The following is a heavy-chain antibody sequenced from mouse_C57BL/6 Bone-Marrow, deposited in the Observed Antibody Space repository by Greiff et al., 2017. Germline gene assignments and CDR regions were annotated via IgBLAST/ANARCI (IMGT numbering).Heavy chain of an antibody. J-gene: IGHJ4*01. CDR2: IRNKANGYTT. V-gene: IGHV7-3*01. D-gene: IGHD2-4*01. CDR1: GFTFTDYY. CDR3: ESLNYEYDGYYDMDY. Sequence: EVKVVESGGGLVQPGGSLSLSCAASGFTFTDYYMSWVRQPPGKALEWLGFIRNKANGYTTEYSASVKGRFTISRDNSQSILYLQMNALRAEDSATYYCESLNYEYDGYYDMDYWGQGTSGTVSS.